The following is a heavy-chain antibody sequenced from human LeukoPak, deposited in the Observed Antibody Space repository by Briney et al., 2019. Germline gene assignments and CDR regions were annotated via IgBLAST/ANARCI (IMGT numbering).Heavy chain of an antibody. CDR1: GFTFSSYS. V-gene: IGHV3-21*01. Sequence: PGGSLRLSCAASGFTFSSYSMNWVRQAPGKGLEWVSSISSSSSYIYYADSVKGRFTISRDNAKNSLYLQMNSLRAEDTAVYYCARDQDCSGDCYEYYYGMDVWGQGTTVTVSS. J-gene: IGHJ6*02. CDR3: ARDQDCSGDCYEYYYGMDV. D-gene: IGHD2-21*02. CDR2: ISSSSSYI.